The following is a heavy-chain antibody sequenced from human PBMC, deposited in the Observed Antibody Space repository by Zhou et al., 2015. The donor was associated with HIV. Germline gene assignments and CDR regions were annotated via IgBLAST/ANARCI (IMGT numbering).Heavy chain of an antibody. CDR3: AKGDTMIVVVISY. CDR1: GFTFDDYA. CDR2: ISWNSGSI. D-gene: IGHD3-22*01. J-gene: IGHJ4*02. Sequence: VQLVESGGGLVQPGRSLRLSCAASGFTFDDYAMHWVRQAPGKGLEWVSGISWNSGSIGYADSVKGRFTISRDNSKNTLYLQMNSLRAEDTAVYYCAKGDTMIVVVISYWGQGTLVTVSS. V-gene: IGHV3-9*01.